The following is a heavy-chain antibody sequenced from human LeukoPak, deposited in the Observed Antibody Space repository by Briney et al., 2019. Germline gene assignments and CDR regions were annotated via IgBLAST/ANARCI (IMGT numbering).Heavy chain of an antibody. CDR2: IIPIFDST. CDR1: GGIFSSYA. J-gene: IGHJ6*02. V-gene: IGHV1-69*01. CDR3: ASNDGGYYYGMDV. Sequence: SVKVSCKASGGIFSSYAINWVRQAPGQGLEWMGGIIPIFDSTNYAQTFQGRVTITADESTTTAYMELSSLRSEDTAVYYCASNDGGYYYGMDVRGQGTTVTVSS.